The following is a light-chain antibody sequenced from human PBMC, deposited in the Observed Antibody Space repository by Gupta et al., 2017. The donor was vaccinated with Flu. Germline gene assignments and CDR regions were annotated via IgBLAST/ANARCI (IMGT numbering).Light chain of an antibody. J-gene: IGLJ2*01. CDR1: SSDIGTYHY. Sequence: GQSVSISCTGTSSDIGTYHYVSWYQQHPANHPKFIIDDGTTRPSGVPARFTGSKSGNTASLTLAGRQAEDEGYYHCGSYGAGSFFGGGTKLTVL. CDR3: GSYGAGSF. CDR2: DGT. V-gene: IGLV2-11*03.